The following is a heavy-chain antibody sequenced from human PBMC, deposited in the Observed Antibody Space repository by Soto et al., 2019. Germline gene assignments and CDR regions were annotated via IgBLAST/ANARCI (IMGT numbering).Heavy chain of an antibody. J-gene: IGHJ2*01. Sequence: EVQLVESGGGLVQPGGSLRLSCVASGFSFSSYWMHWVSQAPGKGLVWVSRIKTDGSIITYAVSVKGRFTTSRDNAKNTLYLQMNTLRAEDTAVYYCARVGQGAWYFDLWGSGTLVTVSS. V-gene: IGHV3-74*01. CDR1: GFSFSSYW. CDR2: IKTDGSII. D-gene: IGHD1-26*01. CDR3: ARVGQGAWYFDL.